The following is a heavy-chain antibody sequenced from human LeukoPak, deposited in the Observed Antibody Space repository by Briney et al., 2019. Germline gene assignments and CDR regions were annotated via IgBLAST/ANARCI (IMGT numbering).Heavy chain of an antibody. Sequence: GGSLRLSCAASGFTFSSYAMSWGRQAPGKGLEWVSAISGSGGSTYYADSVKGRFTISRDNSKNTLYLQMNSRRAEHTAVYSFAKRDFWSGYFGWGQGTLVTVSS. CDR1: GFTFSSYA. D-gene: IGHD3-3*01. V-gene: IGHV3-23*01. J-gene: IGHJ4*02. CDR3: AKRDFWSGYFG. CDR2: ISGSGGST.